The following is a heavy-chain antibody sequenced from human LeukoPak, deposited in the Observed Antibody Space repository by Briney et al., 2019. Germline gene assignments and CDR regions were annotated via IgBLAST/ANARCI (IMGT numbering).Heavy chain of an antibody. CDR3: ARGGDYGVKIDY. V-gene: IGHV3-23*01. CDR1: GFTFSRYA. CDR2: ISASGGNT. Sequence: GGTLRLSCAASGFTFSRYAMTWVRQAPGKGLEWFSSISASGGNTYYADSVKGRFTISRDNSKNTLYLQMNSLRAEDTAIYYCARGGDYGVKIDYWGQGTLVTVSS. J-gene: IGHJ4*02. D-gene: IGHD4-17*01.